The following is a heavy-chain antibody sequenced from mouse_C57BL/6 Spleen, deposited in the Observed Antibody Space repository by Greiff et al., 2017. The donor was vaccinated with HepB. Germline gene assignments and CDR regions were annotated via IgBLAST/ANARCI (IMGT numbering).Heavy chain of an antibody. CDR2: ILPGSGST. D-gene: IGHD2-2*01. Sequence: VQLQQSGAELMKPGASVKLSCKATGYTFTGYWIEWVKQRPGHGLEWIGEILPGSGSTNYNEKFKGKATFTADTSSHTSYIQLSILTTEDSANYYCAKSDYGYDPFAYWGQGTLVTVSA. CDR1: GYTFTGYW. CDR3: AKSDYGYDPFAY. V-gene: IGHV1-9*01. J-gene: IGHJ3*01.